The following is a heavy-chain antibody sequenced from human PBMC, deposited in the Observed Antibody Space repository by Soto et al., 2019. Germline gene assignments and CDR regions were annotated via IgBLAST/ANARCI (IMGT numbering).Heavy chain of an antibody. J-gene: IGHJ6*02. Sequence: QVQLVQSGAEVKKPGSSVKVSCRASGGTFSSCAVSWVRPAPGQGLEWMGVIIPLLNTPKYVQKFQGRVTITADASATTAYMELSSLRSEDTAVYYCARESSSPNDYYSGMDVWGQGTTVTVSS. V-gene: IGHV1-69*01. D-gene: IGHD6-6*01. CDR1: GGTFSSCA. CDR3: ARESSSPNDYYSGMDV. CDR2: IIPLLNTP.